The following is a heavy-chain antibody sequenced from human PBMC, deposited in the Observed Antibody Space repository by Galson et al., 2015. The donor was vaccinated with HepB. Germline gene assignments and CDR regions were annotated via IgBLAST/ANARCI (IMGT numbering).Heavy chain of an antibody. CDR3: VETYYYDSSGYWEYFQH. Sequence: SLRLSCAASGFTFSSYAMSWVRQAPGKGLEWVSAISGSGGSTYYADSVKGRFTISRDNSKNTLYLQMNSLRAEDTAVYYCVETYYYDSSGYWEYFQHWGQGTLVTVSS. V-gene: IGHV3-23*01. CDR1: GFTFSSYA. J-gene: IGHJ1*01. CDR2: ISGSGGST. D-gene: IGHD3-22*01.